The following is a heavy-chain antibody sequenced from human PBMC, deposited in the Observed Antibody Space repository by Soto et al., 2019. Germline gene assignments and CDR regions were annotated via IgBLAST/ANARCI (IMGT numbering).Heavy chain of an antibody. D-gene: IGHD5-18*01. CDR2: ISGSGGST. V-gene: IGHV3-23*01. Sequence: GGSLRLSCEASGITFRSHAMSWVRQAPGRGLEWVSAISGSGGSTYYADSVKGRFTISRDNSKNTLYLQMNSLRAEDTAVYYCAKDTAMVPYFDYWGQGTLVTVSS. J-gene: IGHJ4*02. CDR1: GITFRSHA. CDR3: AKDTAMVPYFDY.